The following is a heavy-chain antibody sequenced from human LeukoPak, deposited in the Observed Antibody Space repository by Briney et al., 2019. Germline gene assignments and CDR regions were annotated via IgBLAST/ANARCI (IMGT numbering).Heavy chain of an antibody. CDR2: IYYSGST. Sequence: SETLSLTCTVSGGSVCSGSYYWSWIRQPPGKGLEWIVYIYYSGSTNYNPSLKSRVTISVDTSKNQFSLKLSSVTAADTAVYYCARGPDFDWLLNWFDPWGQGTLVTVSS. V-gene: IGHV4-61*01. CDR3: ARGPDFDWLLNWFDP. CDR1: GGSVCSGSYY. D-gene: IGHD3-9*01. J-gene: IGHJ5*02.